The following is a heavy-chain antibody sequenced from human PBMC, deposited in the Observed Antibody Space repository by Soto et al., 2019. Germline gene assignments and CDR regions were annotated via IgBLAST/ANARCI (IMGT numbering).Heavy chain of an antibody. CDR3: ARGDYYGSGSYYYYYYGMDV. V-gene: IGHV4-34*01. CDR1: GGSFSGYY. Sequence: TSEILSLTCAVYGGSFSGYYWSWIRQPPGKGLEWIGEINHSGSTNYSPSLKSRVTISVDTSKNQFSLKLSSVTAADTAVYYCARGDYYGSGSYYYYYYGMDVWGQGTTVTVSS. D-gene: IGHD3-10*01. J-gene: IGHJ6*02. CDR2: INHSGST.